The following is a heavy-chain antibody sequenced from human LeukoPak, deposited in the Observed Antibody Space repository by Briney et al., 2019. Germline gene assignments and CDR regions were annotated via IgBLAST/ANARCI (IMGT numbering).Heavy chain of an antibody. V-gene: IGHV3-74*01. D-gene: IGHD2-21*01. CDR2: INSDGSST. Sequence: GGSLRLSCAASGFTFSRYWMHWVRRAPGKGLVWVSLINSDGSSTNYADSVKGRFTISRDNAKNTVYLQMNSLRAEDTAVYYCARMNSGGFDPWGQGTLVTVSS. J-gene: IGHJ5*02. CDR1: GFTFSRYW. CDR3: ARMNSGGFDP.